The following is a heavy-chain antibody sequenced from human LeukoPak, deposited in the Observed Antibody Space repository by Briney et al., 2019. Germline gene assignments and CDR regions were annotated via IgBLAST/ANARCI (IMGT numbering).Heavy chain of an antibody. CDR2: IWYDGSNK. J-gene: IGHJ6*03. CDR3: AKVPDIGGAYYYYYMDV. Sequence: TGGSLRLSCAASGFTFSSYGMHWVRQAPGKGLEWVAVIWYDGSNKYYADSVKGRFTISRDNSKNTLYLQMNSLRAEDTAVYYCAKVPDIGGAYYYYYMDVWGKGTTVTVSS. D-gene: IGHD3-9*01. CDR1: GFTFSSYG. V-gene: IGHV3-30*02.